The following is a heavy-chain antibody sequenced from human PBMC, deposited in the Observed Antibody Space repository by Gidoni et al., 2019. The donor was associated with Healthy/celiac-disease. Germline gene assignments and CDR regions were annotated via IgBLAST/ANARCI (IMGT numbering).Heavy chain of an antibody. V-gene: IGHV3-73*01. D-gene: IGHD6-13*01. CDR3: TRRGPHGSPPPYYYGMDV. Sequence: RSKANSYATAYAASVKGRFTISRDDSKNTAYLQMNSLKTEDTAVYYCTRRGPHGSPPPYYYGMDVWGQGTTVTVSS. J-gene: IGHJ6*02. CDR2: RSKANSYAT.